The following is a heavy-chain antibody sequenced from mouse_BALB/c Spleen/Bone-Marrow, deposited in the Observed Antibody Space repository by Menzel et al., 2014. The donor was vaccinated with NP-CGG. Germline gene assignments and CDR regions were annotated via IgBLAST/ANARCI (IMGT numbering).Heavy chain of an antibody. J-gene: IGHJ3*01. CDR2: ISNGGGSA. D-gene: IGHD2-14*01. CDR3: ARHDYRYDAWFAY. CDR1: GFTFSDYY. V-gene: IGHV5-12*02. Sequence: EVKLVESGGGLVQPGGSLKLSCATSGFTFSDYYMYWVRQTPEKRLEWVAYISNGGGSAYYPDTVKGRFTISRENDKNTLYLQMSRLKSEDTAVYYCARHDYRYDAWFAYWGQGTLVTVSA.